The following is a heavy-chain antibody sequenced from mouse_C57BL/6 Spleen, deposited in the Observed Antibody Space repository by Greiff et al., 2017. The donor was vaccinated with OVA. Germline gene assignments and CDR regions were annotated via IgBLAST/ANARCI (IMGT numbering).Heavy chain of an antibody. CDR2: IYPSDSET. V-gene: IGHV1-61*01. CDR3: ARWSHTWFAS. Sequence: QVQLQQPGAELVRPGSSVKLSCKASGYTFTSYWMAWVKQRPGQGLEWIGNIYPSDSETHYNQKFKDKATLTVDKSSSTAYMQLSSLTSEDSAVYYCARWSHTWFASWGQGTLVTVSA. J-gene: IGHJ3*01. CDR1: GYTFTSYW.